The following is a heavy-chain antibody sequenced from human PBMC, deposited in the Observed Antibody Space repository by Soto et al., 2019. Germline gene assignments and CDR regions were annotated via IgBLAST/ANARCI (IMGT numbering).Heavy chain of an antibody. D-gene: IGHD1-26*01. Sequence: QVQLQESGSGLVKPSETLSLTCTVSGGSVSSGNYYWSWIRQPPGKGLEWIGYIFHTGTTNYNPPLKSRVAISLDTSMNQFSLKLSSVTAADTAVYYCTRAPVSGSYCFDFWGQGTPVTVSS. V-gene: IGHV4-61*01. CDR2: IFHTGTT. CDR3: TRAPVSGSYCFDF. J-gene: IGHJ4*02. CDR1: GGSVSSGNYY.